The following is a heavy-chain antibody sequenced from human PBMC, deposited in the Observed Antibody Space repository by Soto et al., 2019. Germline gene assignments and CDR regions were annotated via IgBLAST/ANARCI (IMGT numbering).Heavy chain of an antibody. J-gene: IGHJ6*03. CDR1: GYSFTSYW. CDR3: ARHSGREPSGSYYTRLRYYYYMDV. CDR2: IYPGDSDT. V-gene: IGHV5-51*01. D-gene: IGHD3-10*01. Sequence: GESLQISCKGSGYSFTSYWIGWVRQMPGKGLEWMGIIYPGDSDTRYSPSFQGQVTISADKSISTAYLQWSSLKASDTAMYYCARHSGREPSGSYYTRLRYYYYMDVWGKGTTVTVSS.